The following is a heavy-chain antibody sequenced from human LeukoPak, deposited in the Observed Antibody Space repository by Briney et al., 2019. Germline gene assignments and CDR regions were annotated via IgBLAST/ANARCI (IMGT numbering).Heavy chain of an antibody. CDR3: ARERFGELSVNWFDP. Sequence: GGSLRLSCAASGFTVSSNYMSWVRQAPGKGLEWVSVIYSGGSTYYADSVKGRFTISRDNSKNTLYLQMNGLRAEDTAVYYCARERFGELSVNWFDPWGQGTLVTVSS. V-gene: IGHV3-53*01. J-gene: IGHJ5*02. D-gene: IGHD3-10*01. CDR1: GFTVSSNY. CDR2: IYSGGST.